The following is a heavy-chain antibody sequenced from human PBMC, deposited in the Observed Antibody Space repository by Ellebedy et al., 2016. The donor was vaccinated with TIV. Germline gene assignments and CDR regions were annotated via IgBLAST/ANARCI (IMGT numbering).Heavy chain of an antibody. V-gene: IGHV1-18*01. CDR3: ARGYYYGSGSKVWDYYYYMDV. Sequence: ASVKVSXXASGYTFTSYGISWVRQAPGQGLEWMGWISAYNGNTNYAQKLQGRVTMTTDTSTSTAYMELRSLRSDDTAVYYCARGYYYGSGSKVWDYYYYMDVWGKGTTVTVSS. CDR2: ISAYNGNT. D-gene: IGHD3-10*01. CDR1: GYTFTSYG. J-gene: IGHJ6*03.